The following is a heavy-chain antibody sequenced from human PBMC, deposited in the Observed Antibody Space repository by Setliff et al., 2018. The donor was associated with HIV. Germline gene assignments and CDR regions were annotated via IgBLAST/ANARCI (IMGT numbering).Heavy chain of an antibody. CDR1: GYTFTSYG. D-gene: IGHD6-13*01. J-gene: IGHJ5*02. V-gene: IGHV1-18*01. Sequence: ASVKVSCNASGYTFTSYGISWVRQAPGQGREWMGWISTYNDNTHYAQKLQGRVTMTTDTSTSTAYMELRSLRSVTAADTAVYYCAREGGTGRSSWYGAYWYDPWGQGTLVTVSS. CDR2: ISTYNDNT. CDR3: AREGGTGRSSWYGAYWYDP.